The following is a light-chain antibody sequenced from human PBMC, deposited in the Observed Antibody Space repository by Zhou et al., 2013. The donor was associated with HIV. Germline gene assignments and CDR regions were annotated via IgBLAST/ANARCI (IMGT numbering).Light chain of an antibody. CDR3: QQYNNWPPEYT. J-gene: IGKJ2*01. V-gene: IGKV3-11*01. Sequence: EIVLTQSPATLSLSPGERATLSCRASQSVSSYLAWYQQKPGQAPRLLIYDASNRATGIPARFSGSGFGTEFTLTISSMQSEDFAVYYCQQYNNWPPEYTFGQGTKLEIK. CDR2: DAS. CDR1: QSVSSY.